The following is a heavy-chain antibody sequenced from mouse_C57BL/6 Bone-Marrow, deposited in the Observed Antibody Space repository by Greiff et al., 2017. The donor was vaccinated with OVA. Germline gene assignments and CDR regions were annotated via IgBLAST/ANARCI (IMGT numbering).Heavy chain of an antibody. V-gene: IGHV5-4*01. D-gene: IGHD1-1*01. J-gene: IGHJ1*03. CDR3: AREGLRWYFDV. Sequence: DVKLVESGGGLVKPGGSLKLSCAASGFTFSSYAMSWVRQTPEKRLEWVATISDGGSYTYYPDNVKGRFTISRDNAKNNLYLQMSHLKSEDTAMYYCAREGLRWYFDVWGTGTTVTVSS. CDR1: GFTFSSYA. CDR2: ISDGGSYT.